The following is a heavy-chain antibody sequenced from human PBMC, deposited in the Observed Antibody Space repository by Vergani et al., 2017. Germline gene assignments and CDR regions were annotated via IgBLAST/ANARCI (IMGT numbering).Heavy chain of an antibody. CDR2: IIPILGIA. CDR3: ARDGSGKEFDY. J-gene: IGHJ4*02. CDR1: GGTFSSYA. D-gene: IGHD3-10*01. V-gene: IGHV1-69*04. Sequence: QVQLVQSGAEVKKPGSSVKVSCKASGGTFSSYAISWVRQAPGQGLEWMGRIIPILGIANYAQKFQGRVTITADKSTSTAYMELCSLRSEDTAVYYCARDGSGKEFDYWGQGTLVTVSS.